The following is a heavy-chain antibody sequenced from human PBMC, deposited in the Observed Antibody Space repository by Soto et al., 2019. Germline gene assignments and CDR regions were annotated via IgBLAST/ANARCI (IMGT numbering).Heavy chain of an antibody. CDR2: IIPIFGTA. Sequence: GASVKVSCKASGGTFSSYAISWVRQATGQGLEWMGGIIPIFGTANYAQKFQGRVTITADESTSTAYMELSSLRSEDTAVYYCARETYSSSWNNWFDPWGQGTLVTVSS. V-gene: IGHV1-69*13. J-gene: IGHJ5*02. CDR3: ARETYSSSWNNWFDP. CDR1: GGTFSSYA. D-gene: IGHD6-13*01.